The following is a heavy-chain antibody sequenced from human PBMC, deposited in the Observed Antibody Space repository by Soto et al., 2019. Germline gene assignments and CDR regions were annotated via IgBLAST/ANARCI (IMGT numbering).Heavy chain of an antibody. V-gene: IGHV4-34*01. Sequence: QVQLQQWGAGLLKPSETLSLTCAVYGDSFSGYYWSWIRQPPGKGLEWIGESNHSGSTNYNPSLKSRVTISVDTSKNQFSLKLSSVTAADTAVYYCARGRDDYNPPYYYFGMDVWGQGTTVTVSS. J-gene: IGHJ6*02. CDR1: GDSFSGYY. CDR2: SNHSGST. D-gene: IGHD4-4*01. CDR3: ARGRDDYNPPYYYFGMDV.